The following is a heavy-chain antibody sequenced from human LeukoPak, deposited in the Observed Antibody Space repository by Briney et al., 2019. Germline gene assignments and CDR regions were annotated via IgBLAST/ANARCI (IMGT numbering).Heavy chain of an antibody. D-gene: IGHD3-10*01. CDR2: ISGSGGST. CDR1: GFTFRSHD. V-gene: IGHV3-23*01. J-gene: IGHJ2*01. CDR3: AKDLGDSWYFDL. Sequence: PGGSLRLSCAASGFTFRSHDMSWVRQAPGKGLEWVSGISGSGGSTFYADSVKGRFTISRDSSKNTLYLQMNSLRAEDTAVYYCAKDLGDSWYFDLWGRGTLVTVSS.